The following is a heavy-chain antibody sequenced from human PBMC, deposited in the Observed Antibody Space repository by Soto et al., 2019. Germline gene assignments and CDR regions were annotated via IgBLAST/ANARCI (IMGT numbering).Heavy chain of an antibody. J-gene: IGHJ4*02. CDR1: GFTFSRYS. V-gene: IGHV3-23*01. CDR3: AVQAEGYDAPFDY. D-gene: IGHD5-12*01. Sequence: VQLLESGGGLVQHGGSLRLSCTASGFTFSRYSMTWVRQAPGKGMEWVSFIRGSGANTYYADSVNGRFTISRDNSKEMLYLPMSSLKAEDTAVYFCAVQAEGYDAPFDYWSQGTLVTVSS. CDR2: IRGSGANT.